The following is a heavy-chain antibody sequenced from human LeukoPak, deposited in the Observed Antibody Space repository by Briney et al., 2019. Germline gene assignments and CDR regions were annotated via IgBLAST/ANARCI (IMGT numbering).Heavy chain of an antibody. D-gene: IGHD6-13*01. J-gene: IGHJ4*02. Sequence: GGSLRLSCAASEFAFSTYNMNWVRQAPGKGLEWVSYISTGSSTTYYADSVKGRFTVSRDNSKNTLYLHMNSLRAEDTAVYYCAKARLAATGTHFDYWGQGTLVTVSS. CDR1: EFAFSTYN. V-gene: IGHV3-48*01. CDR2: ISTGSSTT. CDR3: AKARLAATGTHFDY.